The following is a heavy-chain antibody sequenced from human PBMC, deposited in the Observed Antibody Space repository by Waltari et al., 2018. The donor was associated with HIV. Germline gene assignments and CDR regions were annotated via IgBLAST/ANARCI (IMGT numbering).Heavy chain of an antibody. D-gene: IGHD2-21*02. CDR2: ISSRSGYI. CDR1: GFIFSNFS. Sequence: EVQLVESGGGWVKPGGSVRLAGAAAGFIFSNFSINWVRQAPGKGLEWVSSISSRSGYISYADSIKGRFTISRDNAKNSTFLQMDSLRAEDTAVYYCTKVRDGDWNDAFDIWGQGTMVTVSS. J-gene: IGHJ3*02. CDR3: TKVRDGDWNDAFDI. V-gene: IGHV3-21*01.